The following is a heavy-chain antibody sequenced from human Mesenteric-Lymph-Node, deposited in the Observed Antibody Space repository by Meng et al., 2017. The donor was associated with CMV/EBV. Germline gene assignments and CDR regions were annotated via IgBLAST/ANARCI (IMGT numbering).Heavy chain of an antibody. CDR1: GGTFGSYT. CDR2: IIPILGIA. CDR3: AGGIAAAGSRRFDP. Sequence: QVQLVQSGAEVKKPGSSVKVSCKASGGTFGSYTISWVRQAPGQGLEWMGRIIPILGIANYAQKFQGRVTITADKSTSTAYMELSSLRSEDTAVYYCAGGIAAAGSRRFDPWGQGTLVTVSS. D-gene: IGHD6-13*01. V-gene: IGHV1-69*02. J-gene: IGHJ5*02.